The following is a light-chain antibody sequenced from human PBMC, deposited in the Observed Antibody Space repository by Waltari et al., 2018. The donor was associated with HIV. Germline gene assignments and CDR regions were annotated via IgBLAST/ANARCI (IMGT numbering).Light chain of an antibody. J-gene: IGLJ1*01. Sequence: QSVLTQPPSVSGAPGQRVTISCTGSSSNIGAGYDAHWYQQFPGTAPKLLILGSNIRPPGVPDRVAGSKPVTSASLAITGLQAEDEADYSCQSYDSSLTHNYVFGTGTKVTVL. V-gene: IGLV1-40*01. CDR1: SSNIGAGYD. CDR2: GSN. CDR3: QSYDSSLTHNYV.